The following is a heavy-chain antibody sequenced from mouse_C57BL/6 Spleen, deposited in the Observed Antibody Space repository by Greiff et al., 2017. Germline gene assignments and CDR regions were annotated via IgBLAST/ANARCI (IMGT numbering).Heavy chain of an antibody. CDR1: GYTFTDYN. Sequence: VQLQQSGPELVKPGASVKIPCKASGYTFTDYNMDWVKQSHGKSLEWIGDINPNNGGTIYNQKFKSKATMTVDKSSSTAYMELRSLTSADTAVYYCARWLLPYWCFDDWGTGTTVTVSS. CDR2: INPNNGGT. V-gene: IGHV1-18*01. J-gene: IGHJ1*03. D-gene: IGHD2-3*01. CDR3: ARWLLPYWCFDD.